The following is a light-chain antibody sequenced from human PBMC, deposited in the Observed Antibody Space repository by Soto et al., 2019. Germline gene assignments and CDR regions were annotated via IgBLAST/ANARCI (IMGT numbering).Light chain of an antibody. CDR2: GNT. CDR3: QSYDSSLSGAV. V-gene: IGLV1-40*01. J-gene: IGLJ3*02. CDR1: SSNIGAIYD. Sequence: QPALTQPPSVSGAPGQRVTISCTGSSSNIGAIYDVQWYQQLPGAAPKLLIYGNTNRPSGVPDRFSGSKSGTSASLAITGLQAEDEADYYCQSYDSSLSGAVFGGGTKLTVL.